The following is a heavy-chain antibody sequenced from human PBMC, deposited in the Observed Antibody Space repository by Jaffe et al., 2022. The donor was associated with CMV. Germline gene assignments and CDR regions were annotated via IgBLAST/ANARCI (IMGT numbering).Heavy chain of an antibody. CDR2: INPSGGST. V-gene: IGHV1-46*01. Sequence: QVQLVQSGAEVKKPGASVKVSCKASGYTFTSYYMHWVRQAPGQGLEWMGIINPSGGSTSYAQKFQGRVTMTRDTSTSTVYMELSSLRSEDTAVYYCAFHSVPGPQVAADKSAFDIWGQGTMVTVSS. CDR3: AFHSVPGPQVAADKSAFDI. CDR1: GYTFTSYY. J-gene: IGHJ3*02. D-gene: IGHD6-19*01.